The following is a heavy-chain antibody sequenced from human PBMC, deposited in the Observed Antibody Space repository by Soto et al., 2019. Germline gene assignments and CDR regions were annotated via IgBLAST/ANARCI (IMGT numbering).Heavy chain of an antibody. CDR2: ISAYNGNT. CDR3: ARDLGYYDILTGYYAAPTY. V-gene: IGHV1-18*01. CDR1: GYTFTSYG. Sequence: ASVKVSCKASGYTFTSYGISWVRQAPGQGLEWMGWISAYNGNTNYAQKLQGRVTMTTDTSTSTAYMELRSLRSDDTAVYYCARDLGYYDILTGYYAAPTYWGQGTLVTVSS. J-gene: IGHJ4*02. D-gene: IGHD3-9*01.